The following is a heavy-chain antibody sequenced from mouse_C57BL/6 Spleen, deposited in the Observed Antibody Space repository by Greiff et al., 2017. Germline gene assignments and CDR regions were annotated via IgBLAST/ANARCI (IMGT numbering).Heavy chain of an antibody. CDR2: INPGSGGT. CDR1: GYAFTNYL. Sequence: QVQLQQSGAELVRPGTSVKLSCKASGYAFTNYLIEWVQQRPGQGLEWIGAINPGSGGTNYTEKFKGKATLTADKSSSTAYMQLSSLTSEDSAVYCCASYDPWTGGSFAYWGQGTLVTVSA. J-gene: IGHJ3*01. CDR3: ASYDPWTGGSFAY. V-gene: IGHV1-54*01. D-gene: IGHD2-12*01.